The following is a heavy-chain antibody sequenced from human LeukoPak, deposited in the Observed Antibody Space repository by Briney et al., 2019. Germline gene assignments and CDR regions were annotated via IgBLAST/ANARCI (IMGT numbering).Heavy chain of an antibody. CDR3: ARGGTAFDY. Sequence: SETLSLTCTVSGGSISSHYWSWIRQPPGKGLEWIGYIYYSGSTNYNPSLKSRVTISVDTSKNQFSLKLSSVTATDTAVYYRARGGTAFDYWGQGTLVTVSS. CDR1: GGSISSHY. D-gene: IGHD5-18*01. J-gene: IGHJ4*02. V-gene: IGHV4-59*11. CDR2: IYYSGST.